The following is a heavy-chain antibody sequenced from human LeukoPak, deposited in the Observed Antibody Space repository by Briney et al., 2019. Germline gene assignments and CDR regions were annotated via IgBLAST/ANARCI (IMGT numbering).Heavy chain of an antibody. CDR1: GFTFSRYG. CDR2: IGNDGSVQ. V-gene: IGHV3-33*08. Sequence: GGSLRLSCEASGFTFSRYGMHWVRQAPGKRLEWLGVIGNDGSVQYYADSVKGRFTISRDNAKSSLYLQMNSLRAEDTAVYYCARWDGNGHHLDQGTLVTVSS. CDR3: ARWDGNGHH. D-gene: IGHD2-8*01. J-gene: IGHJ4*02.